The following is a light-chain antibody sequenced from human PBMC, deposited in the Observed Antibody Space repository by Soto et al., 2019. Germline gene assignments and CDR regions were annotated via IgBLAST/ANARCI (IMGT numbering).Light chain of an antibody. CDR1: SSDIGGYNY. J-gene: IGLJ2*01. CDR2: EVI. Sequence: QSALTQPASVSGSPGQSITISCTGSSSDIGGYNYVSWYQQHPGKAPKLIIYEVIDRPSGVSNRFSGSKSGNTASLTISGLQAEDEADYYCRSYTTSSTHVVFAGGTKATVL. CDR3: RSYTTSSTHVV. V-gene: IGLV2-14*03.